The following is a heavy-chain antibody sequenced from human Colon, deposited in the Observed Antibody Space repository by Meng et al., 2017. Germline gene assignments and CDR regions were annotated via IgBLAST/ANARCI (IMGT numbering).Heavy chain of an antibody. CDR1: GGTSSRIDW. D-gene: IGHD3-22*01. CDR2: TSHSGST. J-gene: IGHJ4*02. CDR3: ASSDYYRSDY. Sequence: VELQEAGPGLVKPSETLARACAVGGGTSSRIDWWSWVRQPPGKGLEWIGETSHSGSTKYSPSLKSRVTISLDKSKNQLSLKLNSVTAADTAVYYCASSDYYRSDYWGQGTLVTVSS. V-gene: IGHV4-4*02.